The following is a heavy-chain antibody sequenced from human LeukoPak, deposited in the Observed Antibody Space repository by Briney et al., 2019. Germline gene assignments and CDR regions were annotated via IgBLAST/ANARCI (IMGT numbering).Heavy chain of an antibody. V-gene: IGHV7-4-1*02. J-gene: IGHJ4*02. CDR2: INTNTGNP. CDR1: GYTFISYS. Sequence: ASVKVSCKASGYTFISYSMNWVRQAPGQGLEWMGWINTNTGNPTYAQGFTGRFVFSLDTSVSTAYLQISSLKAEDTAVYYCAREGLSGWFDYWGQGTLVTVSS. D-gene: IGHD6-19*01. CDR3: AREGLSGWFDY.